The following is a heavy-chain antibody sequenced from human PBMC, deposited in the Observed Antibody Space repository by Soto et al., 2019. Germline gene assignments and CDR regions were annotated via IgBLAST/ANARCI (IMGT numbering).Heavy chain of an antibody. Sequence: GGSLRLSCTASGFTFSSSAMSWVRQAPGKGLEWVSISSASGGSTYHADSVKGRFSISRDNSKNTLYLQMTRLGTEDTAVYYCAKDGQWLDVHFDYWGQGALVTVSS. J-gene: IGHJ4*02. CDR1: GFTFSSSA. CDR2: SSASGGST. D-gene: IGHD6-19*01. V-gene: IGHV3-23*01. CDR3: AKDGQWLDVHFDY.